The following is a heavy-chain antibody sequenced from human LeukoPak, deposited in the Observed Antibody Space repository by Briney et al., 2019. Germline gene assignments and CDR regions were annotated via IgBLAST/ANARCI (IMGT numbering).Heavy chain of an antibody. V-gene: IGHV3-23*01. Sequence: GGSLRLSCAASGFTFSSSAMSWVRQAPGKGLEWVSGISGSGGSTYYADSVKGRFTISRDNSKNTLYLQMNSLRAEDTAVYYCAGGKDACIAVAGPFDYWGQGTLVTVSS. D-gene: IGHD6-19*01. CDR3: AGGKDACIAVAGPFDY. CDR1: GFTFSSSA. CDR2: ISGSGGST. J-gene: IGHJ4*02.